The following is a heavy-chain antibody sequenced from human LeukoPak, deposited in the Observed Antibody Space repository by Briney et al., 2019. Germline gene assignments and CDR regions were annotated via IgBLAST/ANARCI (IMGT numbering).Heavy chain of an antibody. Sequence: SETLSLTCTVSGGSISSYYWSWIRQPPGKGLEWIGYIYYSGSTNYNPSLKSRVTISVDTSKNQFSLKLSSVTAADTAVYYCARVKSGVISPNWFDPWGQGTLVTVSS. CDR2: IYYSGST. J-gene: IGHJ5*02. D-gene: IGHD3-16*02. CDR1: GGSISSYY. CDR3: ARVKSGVISPNWFDP. V-gene: IGHV4-59*01.